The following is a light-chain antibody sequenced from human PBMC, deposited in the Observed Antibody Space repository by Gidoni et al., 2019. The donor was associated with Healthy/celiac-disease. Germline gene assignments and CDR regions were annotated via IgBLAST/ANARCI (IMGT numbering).Light chain of an antibody. CDR2: DAS. CDR3: QQYDNLPYT. J-gene: IGKJ2*01. V-gene: IGKV1-33*01. Sequence: DIQMTQSPSSLSASVGDRVTITCQASQDISNYLNWYQQKPGKAPKLLIYDASNLETGVPSRFSGSGSGTDFTFTISSLQPEDFATYYCQQYDNLPYTFXXXTKLEIK. CDR1: QDISNY.